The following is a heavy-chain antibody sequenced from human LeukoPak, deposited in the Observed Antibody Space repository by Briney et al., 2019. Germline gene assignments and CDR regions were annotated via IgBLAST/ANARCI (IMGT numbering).Heavy chain of an antibody. D-gene: IGHD4-17*01. J-gene: IGHJ3*02. CDR3: ARDVDYGDYADAFDI. CDR1: GGSISSGDYY. CDR2: TYYSGST. Sequence: SQTLSLTCTVSGGSISSGDYYWSWIRQPPGKGLEWIGYTYYSGSTYYNPSLKSRVTISVDTSKNQFSLKLSSVTAADTAVYYCARDVDYGDYADAFDIWGQGTMVTVSS. V-gene: IGHV4-30-4*01.